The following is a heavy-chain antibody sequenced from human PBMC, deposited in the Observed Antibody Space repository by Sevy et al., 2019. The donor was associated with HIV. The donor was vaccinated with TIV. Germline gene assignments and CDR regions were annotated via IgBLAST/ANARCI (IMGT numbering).Heavy chain of an antibody. V-gene: IGHV3-21*01. CDR1: GFTFSSYS. J-gene: IGHJ6*03. D-gene: IGHD3-22*01. CDR3: ARWADYYDSSGYSLDYYYYYMDV. CDR2: ISSGSSKK. Sequence: GGSLRLSCAASGFTFSSYSMNWVRQAPGKGLEWVSSISSGSSKKYYAGSVKGRFTISRDKAKNSLYLQMNSLRAEDTAVYYCARWADYYDSSGYSLDYYYYYMDVWGKGTTVTVSS.